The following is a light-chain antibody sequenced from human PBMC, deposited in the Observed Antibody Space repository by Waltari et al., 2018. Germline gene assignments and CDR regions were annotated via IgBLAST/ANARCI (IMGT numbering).Light chain of an antibody. CDR3: QQSYDTPLT. V-gene: IGKV1-39*01. CDR2: SAS. Sequence: DIQMTQSPSSLSASVGYRVTITCRASQTISTYLNWYQQRPGKAPKLLIYSASTLQSGVPSRFSGSGSGTDFTLTISSLQPEDFATYYCQQSYDTPLTFGGGTRVEIK. J-gene: IGKJ4*01. CDR1: QTISTY.